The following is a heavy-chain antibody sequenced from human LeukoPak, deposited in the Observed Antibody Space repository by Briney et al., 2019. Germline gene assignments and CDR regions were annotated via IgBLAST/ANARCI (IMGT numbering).Heavy chain of an antibody. CDR2: ISGSGGST. D-gene: IGHD2-15*01. CDR3: AKASGPGGGSSAYYYYGMDV. V-gene: IGHV3-23*01. CDR1: GFTFSSYA. J-gene: IGHJ6*02. Sequence: GGSLRLSCAASGFTFSSYAMSWVRQAPGKGLEWVSAISGSGGSTYYADSVKGRFTISRDNSKNTLYLQMNSLRAEDTAVYYCAKASGPGGGSSAYYYYGMDVWGQGTTVTVSS.